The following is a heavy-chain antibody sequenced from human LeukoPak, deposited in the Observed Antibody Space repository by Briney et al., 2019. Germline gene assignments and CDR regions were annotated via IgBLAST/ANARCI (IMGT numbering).Heavy chain of an antibody. D-gene: IGHD2-2*01. CDR2: ISSSGSTI. CDR1: GFTFSSYE. Sequence: GGSLRLSCAASGFTFSSYEMNWVRQAPGKGLEWVSYISSSGSTIYYADSVKGRFTISRDNAKNSLYLQMNSLRAEDTAVYYCAGQGHQLPDYYYYGMDVWGQGTTVTVSS. V-gene: IGHV3-48*03. CDR3: AGQGHQLPDYYYYGMDV. J-gene: IGHJ6*02.